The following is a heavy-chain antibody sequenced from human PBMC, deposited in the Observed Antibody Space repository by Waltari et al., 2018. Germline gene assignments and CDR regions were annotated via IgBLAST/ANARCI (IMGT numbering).Heavy chain of an antibody. CDR3: SAAGDY. Sequence: CAASGFTFTHYAMSWVRQVPGKGLEWVSAISGSGASTHVADSVKGRFSISRDNSKEMIYLQMNSLRVEDTAIYYCSAAGDYWGQGTQVTVSS. CDR1: GFTFTHYA. CDR2: ISGSGAST. D-gene: IGHD2-15*01. J-gene: IGHJ4*02. V-gene: IGHV3-23*01.